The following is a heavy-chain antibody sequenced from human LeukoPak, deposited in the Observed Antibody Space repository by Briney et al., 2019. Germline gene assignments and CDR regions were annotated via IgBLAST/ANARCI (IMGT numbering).Heavy chain of an antibody. CDR3: ARGHHRAAAGILRDP. V-gene: IGHV3-48*04. D-gene: IGHD6-13*01. CDR2: ISSSSSTI. Sequence: PGGSLRLSCAASGFTFSSYSMNWVRQAPGKGLEWVSYISSSSSTIYYADSVKGRFTISRDNAKNSLYLQMNSLRAEDTAVYYCARGHHRAAAGILRDPWGQGTLVTVSS. J-gene: IGHJ5*02. CDR1: GFTFSSYS.